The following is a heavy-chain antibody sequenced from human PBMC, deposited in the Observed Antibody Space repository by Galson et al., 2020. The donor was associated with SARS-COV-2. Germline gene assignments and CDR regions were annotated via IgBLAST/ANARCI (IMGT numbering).Heavy chain of an antibody. CDR3: ARMKWDRRRHFDS. V-gene: IGHV4-59*01. CDR2: IDYRGVT. J-gene: IGHJ4*02. D-gene: IGHD1-26*01. CDR1: GGSISNDY. Sequence: SETLSLTCAVSGGSISNDYWIWIRQPPGKELEWISHIDYRGVTDYNPSLKTRVTISIDTSRNQFSLKLTSVTAADTAIYYCARMKWDRRRHFDSWGQGTLAAVSS.